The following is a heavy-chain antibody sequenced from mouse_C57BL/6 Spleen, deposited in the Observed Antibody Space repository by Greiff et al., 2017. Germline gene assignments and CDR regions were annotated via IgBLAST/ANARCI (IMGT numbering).Heavy chain of an antibody. CDR1: GYTFTDYN. CDR2: INTNNGGT. V-gene: IGHV1-22*01. J-gene: IGHJ4*01. CDR3: ARWDYGNSYVGAMDY. Sequence: VQLQQPGPELVKPGASVKMSCKASGYTFTDYNMHWVKQSHGKSLQWIGYINTNNGGTSYNQKFKGKATLTVNKSSSTAYMELRSLTSEDSAVYYCARWDYGNSYVGAMDYWGQGTSVTVSS. D-gene: IGHD1-1*01.